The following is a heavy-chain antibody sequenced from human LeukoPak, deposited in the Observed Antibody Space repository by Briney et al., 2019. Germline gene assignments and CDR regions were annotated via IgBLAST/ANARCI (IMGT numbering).Heavy chain of an antibody. Sequence: ASVKVSCKASGYTFTGYYMHWVRQAPGQGLEWMGWISAYNGNTNYAQKLQDRVTMTRDMSTSTVYMELSSLRSGDTAVYCCAREENIAAPGTRWFDPWGQGTLLTVSS. CDR3: AREENIAAPGTRWFDP. D-gene: IGHD6-13*01. CDR1: GYTFTGYY. V-gene: IGHV1-18*04. J-gene: IGHJ5*02. CDR2: ISAYNGNT.